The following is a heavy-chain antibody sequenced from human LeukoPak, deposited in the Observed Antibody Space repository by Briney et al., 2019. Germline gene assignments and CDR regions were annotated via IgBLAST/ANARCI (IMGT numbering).Heavy chain of an antibody. J-gene: IGHJ4*02. V-gene: IGHV1-46*01. CDR3: ARDRVDTAMVTTGFYFDY. CDR1: GYTFTSYY. CDR2: INPSGGST. D-gene: IGHD5-18*01. Sequence: GASVKVSCKASGYTFTSYYMHWVRQAPGQGLEWMGIINPSGGSTSYAQKFQGRVTMTRDTSTSTAYMELSSLRSEDTAVYYCARDRVDTAMVTTGFYFDYWGQGTLVTVSS.